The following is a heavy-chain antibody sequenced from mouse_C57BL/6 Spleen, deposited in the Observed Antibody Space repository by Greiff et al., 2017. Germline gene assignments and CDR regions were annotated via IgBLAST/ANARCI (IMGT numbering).Heavy chain of an antibody. J-gene: IGHJ2*01. D-gene: IGHD2-1*01. CDR2: IDPSDSET. V-gene: IGHV1-52*01. CDR1: GYTFTSYW. Sequence: QVQLKQSGAELVRPGSSVKLSCKASGYTFTSYWMHWVKQRPIQGLEWIGNIDPSDSETHYNQKFKDKATLTVDKSSSTAYMQLSSLTSEDSAVYYCASYGNFDYWGQGTTLTVSS. CDR3: ASYGNFDY.